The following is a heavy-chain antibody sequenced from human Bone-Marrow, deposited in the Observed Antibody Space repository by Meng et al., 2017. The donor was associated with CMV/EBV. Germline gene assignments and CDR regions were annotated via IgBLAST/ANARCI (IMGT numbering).Heavy chain of an antibody. CDR2: IYPGDSDT. J-gene: IGHJ6*02. CDR3: ARPGGDCSSTSCQGYYYYGMDV. V-gene: IGHV5-51*01. Sequence: GGSRRLSCKGSGYSFISYWIGWVRQMPGKGLEWMRIIYPGDSDTRYSPSFQGQVTISAEKSVSTAYLQWSSLKASDTAIYYCARPGGDCSSTSCQGYYYYGMDVWGQGTTVTVSS. CDR1: GYSFISYW. D-gene: IGHD2-2*01.